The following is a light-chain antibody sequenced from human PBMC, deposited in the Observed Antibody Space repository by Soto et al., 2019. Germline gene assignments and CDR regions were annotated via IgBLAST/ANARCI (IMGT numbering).Light chain of an antibody. CDR3: QPYKTWA. Sequence: DIQMTQSPSTLSAFVGDSVTITCRASQNIGVWLAWYQQKPGKAPDLLIHKASILLSGVPSRFSGSGSGTDLTLTISSLQQDDFDTYFCQPYKTWAFGQGTKVEF. J-gene: IGKJ1*01. CDR1: QNIGVW. V-gene: IGKV1-5*03. CDR2: KAS.